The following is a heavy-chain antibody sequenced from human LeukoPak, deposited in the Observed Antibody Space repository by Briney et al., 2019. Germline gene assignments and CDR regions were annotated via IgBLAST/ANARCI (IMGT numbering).Heavy chain of an antibody. CDR2: ISYDGSNK. Sequence: GRSLRLSCAASGLTFSSYAMHWVRQAPGKGLEWVAVISYDGSNKYYADSVKGRFTISRDNSKNTLYLQMNSLRAEDTAVYYCARSPIYAGYYEPIFDYWGQGTLATVSS. D-gene: IGHD3-22*01. CDR1: GLTFSSYA. J-gene: IGHJ4*02. CDR3: ARSPIYAGYYEPIFDY. V-gene: IGHV3-30-3*01.